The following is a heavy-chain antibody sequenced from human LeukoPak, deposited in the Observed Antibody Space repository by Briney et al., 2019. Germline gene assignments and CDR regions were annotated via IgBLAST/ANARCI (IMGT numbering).Heavy chain of an antibody. CDR2: ISSSSYI. CDR3: AIDSGRGWFDP. V-gene: IGHV3-21*01. J-gene: IGHJ5*02. D-gene: IGHD1-26*01. Sequence: GGSLRLSCAASGFTFSSYSMNWVRQAPGKGLEWVSSISSSSYIYYADSEKGRFTISRDNAKNSLYLQMNSLRAEDTAVYYCAIDSGRGWFDPWGQGTLVTVSS. CDR1: GFTFSSYS.